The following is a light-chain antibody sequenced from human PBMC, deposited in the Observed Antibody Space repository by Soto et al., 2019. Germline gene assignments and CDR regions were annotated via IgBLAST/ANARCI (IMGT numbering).Light chain of an antibody. J-gene: IGLJ2*01. V-gene: IGLV1-40*01. CDR2: GNT. CDR3: QSHDFSLSGSV. Sequence: QSILTQPPSVSGAPGQRVTISCTGSSSNIGAHFDVHWYQQLPGTAPKLLIYGNTNRPSGVPDRFSGSKSGTSASLAITGLQAEDEAHYYCQSHDFSLSGSVFGGGTQLTVL. CDR1: SSNIGAHFD.